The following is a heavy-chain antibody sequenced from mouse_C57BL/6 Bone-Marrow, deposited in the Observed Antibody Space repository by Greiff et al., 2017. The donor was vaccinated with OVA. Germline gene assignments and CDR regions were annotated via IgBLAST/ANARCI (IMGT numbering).Heavy chain of an antibody. CDR3: ARCGSCLFAY. Sequence: EVQGVESGGGLVKPGGSLKLSCAASGFTFSDYGMHWVRQAPEKGLEWVAYISSGSSTTYYADTVKGRVTISRDNAKNTLFMQMTSLRSEDPAKYYCARCGSCLFAYWGQGTLVTVSA. J-gene: IGHJ3*01. V-gene: IGHV5-17*01. CDR1: GFTFSDYG. CDR2: ISSGSSTT. D-gene: IGHD1-1*02.